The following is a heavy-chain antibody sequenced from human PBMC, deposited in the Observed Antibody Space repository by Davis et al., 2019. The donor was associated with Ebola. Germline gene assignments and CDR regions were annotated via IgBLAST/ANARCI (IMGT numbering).Heavy chain of an antibody. CDR1: GGSFSGYY. CDR3: ARASTVTPLDY. Sequence: MPSETLSLTCAVYGGSFSGYYWMWIRQPPGKGLEWIGEINHSGSTNYNPSLKSRVTISVDTSKNQFSLKLSSVTAADTAVYYCARASTVTPLDYWGQGSLVTVSS. J-gene: IGHJ4*02. D-gene: IGHD4-17*01. CDR2: INHSGST. V-gene: IGHV4-34*01.